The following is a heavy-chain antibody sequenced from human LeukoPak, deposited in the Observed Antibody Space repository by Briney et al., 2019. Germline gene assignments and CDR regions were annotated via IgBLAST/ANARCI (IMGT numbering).Heavy chain of an antibody. V-gene: IGHV3-66*02. CDR3: ARGSRQTGFDP. CDR1: GFTVSSNY. CDR2: IYSGGST. D-gene: IGHD6-6*01. Sequence: GGSLRLTCAASGFTVSSNYMSWVRQAPGKGLEWVSVIYSGGSTYYADSVKGRFTISRDNSKNTLYLQMNSLRAEDTAVYYCARGSRQTGFDPWGQGTLVTVSS. J-gene: IGHJ5*02.